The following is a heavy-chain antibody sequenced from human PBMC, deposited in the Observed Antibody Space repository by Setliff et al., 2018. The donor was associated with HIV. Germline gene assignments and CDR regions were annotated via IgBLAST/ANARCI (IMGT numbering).Heavy chain of an antibody. CDR3: AKDRSGSYSFARD. CDR1: GFSFTTYW. J-gene: IGHJ4*02. CDR2: IKQDGSEK. V-gene: IGHV3-7*01. D-gene: IGHD1-26*01. Sequence: PGGSLRLSCAASGFSFTTYWMTWVRQAPGKGLEWVATIKQDGSEKHYVDSVRGRFTVSRDNAKNSLYLQMNSLRAEDTAAYYCAKDRSGSYSFARDWGQGTLVTVSS.